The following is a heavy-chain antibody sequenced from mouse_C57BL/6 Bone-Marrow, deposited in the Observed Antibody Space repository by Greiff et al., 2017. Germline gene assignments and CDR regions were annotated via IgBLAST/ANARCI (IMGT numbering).Heavy chain of an antibody. J-gene: IGHJ4*01. V-gene: IGHV5-6*01. CDR3: ARRGYYYGSRVDY. D-gene: IGHD1-1*01. CDR2: ISSGGSYT. CDR1: GFTFSSYG. Sequence: EVQRVESGGDLVKPGGSLKLSCAASGFTFSSYGMSWVRQTPDKRLEWVATISSGGSYTYYPDSVKGRFTISRDNAKNTLYLQMSSLKSEDTAMYYCARRGYYYGSRVDYWGQGTSVTVSS.